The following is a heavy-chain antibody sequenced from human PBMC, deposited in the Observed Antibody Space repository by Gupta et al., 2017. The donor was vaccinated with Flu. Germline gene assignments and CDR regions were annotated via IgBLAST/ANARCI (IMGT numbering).Heavy chain of an antibody. CDR1: GFPLSDYV. V-gene: IGHV3-23*01. D-gene: IGHD1-20*01. CDR2: ITNSNDSGGTT. Sequence: EGQLLESGGDLVQPGGSMRLSCAASGFPLSDYVMNWVRQAPGKGLEWVSTITNSNDSGGTTYYADSVKGRFTISRDNSKNTLYLQMNILXAXDTAVYXCAKRTSADNSYDYYIDGWGKGTTVIVSS. CDR3: AKRTSADNSYDYYIDG. J-gene: IGHJ6*03.